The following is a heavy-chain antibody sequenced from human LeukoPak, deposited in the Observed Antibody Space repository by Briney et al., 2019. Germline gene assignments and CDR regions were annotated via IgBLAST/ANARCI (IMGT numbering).Heavy chain of an antibody. V-gene: IGHV1-2*02. CDR1: GYTFTGYY. J-gene: IGHJ4*02. Sequence: ASVKVSCKASGYTFTGYYMHWVRQAPGQGLEWMGWINPNSGGTNYAQKFQGRVTMTRDTSISTAYTELSRLRPDDTAVYYCARSRRPPPYYFDYWGQGTLVTVSS. CDR2: INPNSGGT. CDR3: ARSRRPPPYYFDY.